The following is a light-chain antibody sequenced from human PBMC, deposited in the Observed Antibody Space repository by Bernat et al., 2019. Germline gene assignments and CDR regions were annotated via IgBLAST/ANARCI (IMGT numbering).Light chain of an antibody. V-gene: IGLV2-14*03. CDR2: DVS. CDR1: SSDVGAYNY. Sequence: QSALTQPASVSGSPGQSITLSCTGTSSDVGAYNYVSWYQQHPGRAPKLMIFDVSNRPSGVSDRFSGSKSGNTASLTISGLRPEDEVDYYCSSVSTTSTPVVFGGGTKLTVL. CDR3: SSVSTTSTPVV. J-gene: IGLJ3*02.